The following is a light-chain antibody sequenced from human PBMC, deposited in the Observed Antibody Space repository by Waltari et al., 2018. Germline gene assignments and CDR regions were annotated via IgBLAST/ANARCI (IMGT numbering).Light chain of an antibody. CDR3: AAWDSNVNAWL. CDR2: SNS. CDR1: SSNLGVNS. Sequence: QSVLPQSPSASATPGQRVTISCSGSSSNLGVNSVNWYQHVPGAAPRLLIDSNSRRPSGVPDRFSGSKSGTSASLAISGLQSDDEADYYCAAWDSNVNAWLFGGGTKVTVL. V-gene: IGLV1-44*01. J-gene: IGLJ2*01.